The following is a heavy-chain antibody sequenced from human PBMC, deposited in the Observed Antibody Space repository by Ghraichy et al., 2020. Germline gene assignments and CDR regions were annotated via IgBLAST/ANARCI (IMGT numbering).Heavy chain of an antibody. CDR3: AREGGLGFLEWFEGLQY. Sequence: ASVKVSCKASGYTFPSHALSWVRQAPGQGLEWMGWISAANGNTNYPQKFQGRVTLTADTSTNTAYMELRSLRSDDTAVHYCAREGGLGFLEWFEGLQYWGQGTRVTGSS. J-gene: IGHJ1*01. CDR2: ISAANGNT. CDR1: GYTFPSHA. V-gene: IGHV1-18*04. D-gene: IGHD3-3*02.